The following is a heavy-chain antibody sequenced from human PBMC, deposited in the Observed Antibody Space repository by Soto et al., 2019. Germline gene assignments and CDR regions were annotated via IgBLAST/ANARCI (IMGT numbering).Heavy chain of an antibody. V-gene: IGHV1-2*02. CDR3: AREVKEGLLDRGSFDP. CDR2: INPRSGSA. J-gene: IGHJ5*02. Sequence: ASVKVSCKASGYSFTANYIHWVRQAPGQGLEPLGWINPRSGSAKYAQKFQGRVTMARDTSITTAYMDLTSLTSDDTAVYYCAREVKEGLLDRGSFDPWGQGTPVTFSS. CDR1: GYSFTANY. D-gene: IGHD3-3*01.